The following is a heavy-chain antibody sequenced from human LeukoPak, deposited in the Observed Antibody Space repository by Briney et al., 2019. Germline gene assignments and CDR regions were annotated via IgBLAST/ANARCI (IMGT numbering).Heavy chain of an antibody. Sequence: GGYLRLSCAASGFAVSRKYMSWVRQAPGKGLEWVSVIYSGAATYYADSVKGRFTISRANSKNTLYLQMNSLRVEDTAIYYCATHETSGYYKFDSWGQGTLVTVSS. CDR3: ATHETSGYYKFDS. V-gene: IGHV3-53*01. CDR2: IYSGAAT. CDR1: GFAVSRKY. D-gene: IGHD3-22*01. J-gene: IGHJ4*02.